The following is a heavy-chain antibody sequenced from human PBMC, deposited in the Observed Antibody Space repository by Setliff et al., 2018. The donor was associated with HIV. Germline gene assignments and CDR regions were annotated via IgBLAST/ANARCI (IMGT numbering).Heavy chain of an antibody. J-gene: IGHJ6*03. CDR3: VKEAYSNTWNYYYYYIDV. V-gene: IGHV3-30*15. CDR1: GFIFSSYA. CDR2: MSYDGNNK. Sequence: GGSLRLSCAASGFIFSSYAMHWVRQAPGKGLEWVAVMSYDGNNKYYADSVKGRFTISRDNSKNTLYLQMSSLRVDDTAVYYCVKEAYSNTWNYYYYYIDVWGQGTAVTVSS. D-gene: IGHD6-13*01.